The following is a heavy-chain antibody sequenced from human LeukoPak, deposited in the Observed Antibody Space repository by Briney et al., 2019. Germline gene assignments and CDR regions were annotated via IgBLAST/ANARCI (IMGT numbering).Heavy chain of an antibody. J-gene: IGHJ4*02. CDR1: GFTFTNYA. D-gene: IGHD2-2*01. CDR2: ISGTGDNT. V-gene: IGHV3-23*01. CDR3: AREDTSRGGFDY. Sequence: GGSLRLSCAASGFTFTNYAISWVRQAPGKGLEWVSGISGTGDNTYYADSVKGRFTISRDNSKNTLYLQMNSLRAEDTAVYYCAREDTSRGGFDYWGQGTLVTVSS.